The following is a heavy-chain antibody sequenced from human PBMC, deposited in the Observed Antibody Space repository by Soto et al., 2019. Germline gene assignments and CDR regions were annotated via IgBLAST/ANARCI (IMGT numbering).Heavy chain of an antibody. CDR2: INHSGST. Sequence: SETLSLTCTVSGGSISSGGYYWSWIRQPPGTGLEWIGEINHSGSTNYNPSLKSRVTISVDTSKNQFSLKLTSVTAADSAVYYCARDKITGLFDYWGQGTLVTVSS. CDR1: GGSISSGGYY. V-gene: IGHV4-39*07. J-gene: IGHJ4*02. CDR3: ARDKITGLFDY. D-gene: IGHD2-8*02.